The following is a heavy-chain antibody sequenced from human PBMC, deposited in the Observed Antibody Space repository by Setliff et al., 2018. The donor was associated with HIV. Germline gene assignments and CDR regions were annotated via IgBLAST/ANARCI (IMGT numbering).Heavy chain of an antibody. Sequence: LSLTCAVSGYSISSGFYWGWIRQPPGKGLEWIGTIHHSGSTYYNPSLKSRVTISVDTSKNQFSLKVSSVTAADTAVYYCARQSSGSPEYFQHWGQGTLVTVS. V-gene: IGHV4-38-2*01. CDR3: ARQSSGSPEYFQH. D-gene: IGHD1-26*01. J-gene: IGHJ1*01. CDR1: GYSISSGFY. CDR2: IHHSGST.